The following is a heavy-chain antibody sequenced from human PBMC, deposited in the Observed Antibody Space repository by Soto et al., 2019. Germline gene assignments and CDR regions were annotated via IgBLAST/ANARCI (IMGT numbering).Heavy chain of an antibody. Sequence: VKVSCKASGGTFSSYAISWVRQAPGQGLEWMGGIIPIFGTANYAQKFQGRVTITADESTSTAYMELSSLRSEDTAVYYCATGVQLERHNPYYYYGMDVWGQGTTVTVSS. V-gene: IGHV1-69*13. CDR3: ATGVQLERHNPYYYYGMDV. J-gene: IGHJ6*02. D-gene: IGHD1-1*01. CDR2: IIPIFGTA. CDR1: GGTFSSYA.